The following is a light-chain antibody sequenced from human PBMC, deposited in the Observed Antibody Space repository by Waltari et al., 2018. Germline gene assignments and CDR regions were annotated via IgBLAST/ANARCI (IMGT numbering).Light chain of an antibody. CDR1: QSLLYSDGRTY. CDR3: MQGIHFPFT. Sequence: VMTQTPPSLSVTPGQPDSMSCTSSQSLLYSDGRTYLHWYVQKAGQPPQLLIFEVSERFLGVSHRFSGSGSSTEFTLTISRVEAEDVGVYYCMQGIHFPFTFGPGTRLDV. CDR2: EVS. J-gene: IGKJ3*01. V-gene: IGKV2-29*02.